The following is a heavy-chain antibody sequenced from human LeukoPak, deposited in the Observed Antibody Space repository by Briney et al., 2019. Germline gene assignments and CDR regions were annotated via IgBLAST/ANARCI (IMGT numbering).Heavy chain of an antibody. CDR3: AKDLVSGDWYWRGFDS. J-gene: IGHJ4*02. Sequence: RQSLRLSCAASGFTPNSYVTSWVRPPPEKGLEWVSAIGGRGARTYYADSVRGRFTISRDNSKNTVYLQLNSLRGEDTAVYYCAKDLVSGDWYWRGFDSWGQGTLVTVSS. V-gene: IGHV3-23*01. CDR1: GFTPNSYV. D-gene: IGHD6-19*01. CDR2: IGGRGART.